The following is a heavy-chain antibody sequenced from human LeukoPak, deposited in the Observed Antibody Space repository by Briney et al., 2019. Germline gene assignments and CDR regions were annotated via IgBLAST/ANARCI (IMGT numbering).Heavy chain of an antibody. Sequence: ASVKVSCKASGYTFTGYYMHWVRQAPGQGLEWMGWISAYNGNTNYAQKLQGRVTMTTDTSTSTAYMELRSLRSDDTAVYYCARDPPVYYYDSSGYYDYWGQGTLVTVSS. CDR3: ARDPPVYYYDSSGYYDY. D-gene: IGHD3-22*01. J-gene: IGHJ4*02. CDR2: ISAYNGNT. CDR1: GYTFTGYY. V-gene: IGHV1-18*04.